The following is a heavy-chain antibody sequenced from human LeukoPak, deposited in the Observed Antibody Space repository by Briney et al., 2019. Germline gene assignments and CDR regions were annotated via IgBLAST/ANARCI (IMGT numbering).Heavy chain of an antibody. CDR3: AKVVGDWFDP. J-gene: IGHJ5*02. V-gene: IGHV3-43*02. Sequence: PGGSLRLSCAASGFTFDDYAMHLVRQAPGKGLEWVSLISGDGGSTYYTDSVKGRFTISRDNSKNSLYLQMNSLRTEDTALYYCAKVVGDWFDPWGQGTLVTVSS. CDR2: ISGDGGST. D-gene: IGHD2-2*01. CDR1: GFTFDDYA.